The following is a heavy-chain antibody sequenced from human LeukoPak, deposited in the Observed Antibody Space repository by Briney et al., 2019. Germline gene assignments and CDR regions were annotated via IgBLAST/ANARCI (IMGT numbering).Heavy chain of an antibody. CDR1: GFTFSSYS. CDR2: ISSSSSYI. Sequence: GGSLRLSCAASGFTFSSYSMNWVRQAPGKGLEWVSSISSSSSYIYYADSVKGRFTISRDNAKNSLYLQMSSLRAEDTAVYYCASEPSYYYGSGSYDYWGQGTLVTVSS. V-gene: IGHV3-21*01. D-gene: IGHD3-10*01. J-gene: IGHJ4*02. CDR3: ASEPSYYYGSGSYDY.